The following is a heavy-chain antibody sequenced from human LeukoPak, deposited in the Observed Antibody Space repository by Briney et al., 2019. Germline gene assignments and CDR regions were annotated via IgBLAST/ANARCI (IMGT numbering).Heavy chain of an antibody. CDR2: INAGNGNT. Sequence: ASVKVSCKASGYTFTSYAMHWVRQAPGQRLEWMGWINAGNGNTRYSQKFQGRVTITRDTSASTAYMELSSLRSEDTAVYYCAREGIRSLTGIPIPYGMDVWGQGTTVTVSS. V-gene: IGHV1-3*01. CDR1: GYTFTSYA. D-gene: IGHD3-3*01. J-gene: IGHJ6*02. CDR3: AREGIRSLTGIPIPYGMDV.